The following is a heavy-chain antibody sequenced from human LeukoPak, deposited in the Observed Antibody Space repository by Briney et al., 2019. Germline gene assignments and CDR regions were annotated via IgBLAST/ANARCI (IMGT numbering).Heavy chain of an antibody. J-gene: IGHJ4*02. CDR3: ATLILRAAPYYLDY. V-gene: IGHV5-10-1*01. CDR2: IDPSDSYT. D-gene: IGHD3-16*01. CDR1: GYRFTNYW. Sequence: GESLKISCKSSGYRFTNYWISWVRQMPGKGLEWMGRIDPSDSYTDYSPSFQGHVTSSADKSITTAYLQWSSLKASDTAMYYCATLILRAAPYYLDYWGQGTLVTVSS.